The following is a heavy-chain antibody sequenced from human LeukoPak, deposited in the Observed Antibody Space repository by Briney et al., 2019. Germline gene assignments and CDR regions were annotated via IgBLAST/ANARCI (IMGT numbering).Heavy chain of an antibody. Sequence: GGSLRLSCAASGFSFRTYSMNWVRQAPGKGPEWVSSINSDSIWIYYADSVRGRFTISRDNTRNSLYLQMNSLRAEDTAVYYCARRDYYGSGSDYRSFDYWGQGSLVTVSS. CDR1: GFSFRTYS. CDR2: INSDSIWI. CDR3: ARRDYYGSGSDYRSFDY. V-gene: IGHV3-21*04. J-gene: IGHJ4*02. D-gene: IGHD3-10*01.